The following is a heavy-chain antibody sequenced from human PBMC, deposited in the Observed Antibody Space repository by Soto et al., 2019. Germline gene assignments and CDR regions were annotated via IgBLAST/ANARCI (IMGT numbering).Heavy chain of an antibody. Sequence: SETLSLSCTVSGGSISSSPYYWAWIRQPPGKGLQWIGNIYYNGNTFYNPSLRSRVTISIDTSKSQFSLGLSSVTASDTAVYYCARHGPLTNNWNQLNCWGQGTLVTVSS. D-gene: IGHD1-1*01. J-gene: IGHJ4*02. V-gene: IGHV4-39*01. CDR1: GGSISSSPYY. CDR3: ARHGPLTNNWNQLNC. CDR2: IYYNGNT.